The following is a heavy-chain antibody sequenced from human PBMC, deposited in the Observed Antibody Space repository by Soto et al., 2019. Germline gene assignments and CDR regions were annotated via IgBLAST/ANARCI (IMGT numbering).Heavy chain of an antibody. J-gene: IGHJ4*02. V-gene: IGHV3-7*01. D-gene: IGHD2-2*01. CDR3: ARIRDLNVVVPAANRRRFDY. CDR1: GFTFSSYW. CDR2: IKQDGSEK. Sequence: PGGSLRLSCAASGFTFSSYWMSWVRQAPGKGLEWVANIKQDGSEKYYVDSVKGRFTISRGNAKNSLYLQMNSLRAEDTAVYYCARIRDLNVVVPAANRRRFDYWGQGTLVTVSS.